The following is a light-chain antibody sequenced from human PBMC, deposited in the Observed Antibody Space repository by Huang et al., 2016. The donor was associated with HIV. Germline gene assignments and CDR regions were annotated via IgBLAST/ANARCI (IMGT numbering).Light chain of an antibody. CDR3: QQYHTYPLVT. Sequence: IQMTQSPSSLSASTGDRVTISCRASQSISNFLAWLQQKPGKAPKLLIYAASTLQSGVPSRFSGSGSGTDFSLTISNLQSDDFASYFCQQYHTYPLVTFGGGTKVEIK. CDR1: QSISNF. CDR2: AAS. J-gene: IGKJ4*01. V-gene: IGKV1-8*01.